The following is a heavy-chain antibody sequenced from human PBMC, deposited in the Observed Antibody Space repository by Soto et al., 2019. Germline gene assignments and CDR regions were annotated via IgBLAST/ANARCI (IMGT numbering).Heavy chain of an antibody. Sequence: GGSLRLSCAASGFTFSSYGMHWVRQAPGKGLEWVAVISYDGSNKYYADSVKGRFTISRDNSKNTLYLQMNSLRAEDTAVYYCAKGDYDIAYYYYGMDVWGQGTTVTVSS. CDR3: AKGDYDIAYYYYGMDV. CDR1: GFTFSSYG. J-gene: IGHJ6*02. CDR2: ISYDGSNK. D-gene: IGHD3-9*01. V-gene: IGHV3-30*18.